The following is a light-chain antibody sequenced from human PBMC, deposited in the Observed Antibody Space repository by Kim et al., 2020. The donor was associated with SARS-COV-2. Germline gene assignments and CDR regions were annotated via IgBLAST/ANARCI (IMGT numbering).Light chain of an antibody. CDR3: AAWDGSLNGWV. Sequence: GQRVIIPFTGSSSNIGSNTVSWYQQLPGTAPKLLIPTNNQRPSGVPDRFSGSKSGTSASLAISGLQSEDEADYYCAAWDGSLNGWVFGGGTQLTVL. CDR1: SSNIGSNT. CDR2: TNN. J-gene: IGLJ3*02. V-gene: IGLV1-44*01.